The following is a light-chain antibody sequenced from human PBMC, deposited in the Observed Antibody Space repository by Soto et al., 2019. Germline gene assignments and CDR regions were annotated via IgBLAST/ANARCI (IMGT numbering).Light chain of an antibody. CDR1: QSVSDN. Sequence: VLTQSPATLSVSPGERATLSFSASQSVSDNLAWYQQRPGQGPRLLIYGASTMATGIPARFSGSGSGTEFTLTISSLQSEDFAVYYCQQYKNWPHTFGQGTKVDIK. V-gene: IGKV3-15*01. CDR2: GAS. J-gene: IGKJ1*01. CDR3: QQYKNWPHT.